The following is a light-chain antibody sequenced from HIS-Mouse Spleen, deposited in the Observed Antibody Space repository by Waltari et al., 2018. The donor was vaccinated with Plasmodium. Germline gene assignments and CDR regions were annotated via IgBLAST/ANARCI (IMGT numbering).Light chain of an antibody. CDR3: QSYDSSLSGSGV. V-gene: IGLV1-40*01. Sequence: QSVLTQPPSVSGAPGQRVTISCTGSSSNIGAGYDVPWYQQLPGTAPKLLIYGNRNRPSVVPDRFSGSKSGTSASLAITGLQAEDEADYYCQSYDSSLSGSGVFGGGTKLTVL. CDR1: SSNIGAGYD. CDR2: GNR. J-gene: IGLJ3*02.